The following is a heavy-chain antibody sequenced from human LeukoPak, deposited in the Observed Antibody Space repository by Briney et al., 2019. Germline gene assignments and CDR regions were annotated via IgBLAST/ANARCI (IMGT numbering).Heavy chain of an antibody. CDR1: GFSVSSNY. J-gene: IGHJ4*02. Sequence: GGSLRLSCAASGFSVSSNYMSWIRQAPGKGLEWVSYISSSGSTIYYADSVKGRFTISRDNAKNSLYLQMNSLRAEDTAVYYCARNYYDSSGYYYFDYWGQGTLVAVSS. V-gene: IGHV3-11*04. CDR2: ISSSGSTI. D-gene: IGHD3-22*01. CDR3: ARNYYDSSGYYYFDY.